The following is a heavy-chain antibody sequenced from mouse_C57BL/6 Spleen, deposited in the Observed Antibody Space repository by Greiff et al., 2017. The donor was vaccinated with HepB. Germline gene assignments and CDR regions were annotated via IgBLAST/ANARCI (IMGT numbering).Heavy chain of an antibody. J-gene: IGHJ1*03. Sequence: EVQLVESGGGLVKPGGSLKLSCAASGFTFSSYAMSWVRQTTEKRLEWIATISDGGSYTYYPDNVKGRFTISRDNAKNNLYLQMSHLKSEDTAMYYCAREGITTVVATDWYFDVWGTVTTVTVSS. V-gene: IGHV5-4*01. D-gene: IGHD1-1*01. CDR1: GFTFSSYA. CDR2: ISDGGSYT. CDR3: AREGITTVVATDWYFDV.